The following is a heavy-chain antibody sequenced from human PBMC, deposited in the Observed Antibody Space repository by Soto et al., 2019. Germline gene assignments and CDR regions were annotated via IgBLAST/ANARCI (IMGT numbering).Heavy chain of an antibody. D-gene: IGHD5-12*01. Sequence: QVQLVQSGAEVKKPGSSVTVSCKASGGTFSSYTISWVRQAPGQGLEWMGGIIPIFGTANYAQKFQGRVTIAADESTSPAYIELSSLRSEDTAVYYCARGNQRWLQLWYFDLWGRGTLVTVSS. CDR2: IIPIFGTA. CDR1: GGTFSSYT. CDR3: ARGNQRWLQLWYFDL. V-gene: IGHV1-69*12. J-gene: IGHJ2*01.